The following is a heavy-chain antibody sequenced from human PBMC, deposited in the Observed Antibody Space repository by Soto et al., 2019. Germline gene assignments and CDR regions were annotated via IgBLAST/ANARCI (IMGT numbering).Heavy chain of an antibody. D-gene: IGHD3-22*01. CDR3: AKELKYYYDSSGYYYY. J-gene: IGHJ4*02. Sequence: PWGPNGHSYTASEGNILHHGVSWVRMEQGKGLEWVSAISGSGGSTYYADSVKGRFTISRDNSKNTLYLQMNSLRAEDTAVYYCAKELKYYYDSSGYYYYWGQGTLVP. V-gene: IGHV3-23*01. CDR1: EGNILHHG. CDR2: ISGSGGST.